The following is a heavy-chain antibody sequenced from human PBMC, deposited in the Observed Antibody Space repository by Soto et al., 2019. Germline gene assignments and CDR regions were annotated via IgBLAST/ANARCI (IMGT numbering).Heavy chain of an antibody. V-gene: IGHV1-18*01. CDR1: GYTFTSYG. Sequence: ASVKVSCKASGYTFTSYGISWVRQAPGQGLEWMGWISAYNGNTNYAQKLQGRVTMTTDTSTSTAYMELRSLRSDDTAVYYCARDRFFRITIFGVVIGPMDVWGKGTTVTVSS. CDR3: ARDRFFRITIFGVVIGPMDV. J-gene: IGHJ6*03. D-gene: IGHD3-3*01. CDR2: ISAYNGNT.